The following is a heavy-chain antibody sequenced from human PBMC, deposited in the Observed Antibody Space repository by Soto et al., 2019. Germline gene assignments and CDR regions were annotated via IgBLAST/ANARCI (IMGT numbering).Heavy chain of an antibody. D-gene: IGHD1-26*01. Sequence: EVQLLESGGGLVQPGGSLRLSCAASGFTFGSYAMSWVRQTPGKGLEWVSLVTYSGANTYYAGSVTGRFTISRDNSRNTLYLPMSSLRVEYTAVYYCATPSLSTGGYSSFDSWGRGTLVTVSS. J-gene: IGHJ4*02. CDR2: VTYSGANT. CDR3: ATPSLSTGGYSSFDS. CDR1: GFTFGSYA. V-gene: IGHV3-23*01.